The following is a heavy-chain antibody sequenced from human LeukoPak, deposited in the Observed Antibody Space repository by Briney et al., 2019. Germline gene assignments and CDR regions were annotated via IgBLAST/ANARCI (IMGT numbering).Heavy chain of an antibody. D-gene: IGHD2-2*01. Sequence: SETLSLTCAVSGGSISSGGYSWSWIRQPPGKGLEWIGYIYHSGSTYYNPSLKSRVTISVDMSKNQFSLKLSSVTAADTAVYYCARYCSSTSCYSNYYNWFDPRGQGTLVTVSS. J-gene: IGHJ5*02. V-gene: IGHV4-30-2*01. CDR3: ARYCSSTSCYSNYYNWFDP. CDR2: IYHSGST. CDR1: GGSISSGGYS.